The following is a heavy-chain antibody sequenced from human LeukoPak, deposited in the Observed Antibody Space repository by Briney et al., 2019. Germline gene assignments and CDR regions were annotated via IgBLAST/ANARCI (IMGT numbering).Heavy chain of an antibody. CDR3: ARGSDIVVVVAASPPDY. CDR1: GYTFTGYY. D-gene: IGHD2-15*01. CDR2: INPNSGGT. V-gene: IGHV1-2*04. Sequence: ASVKLSCKASGYTFTGYYMLWVRQAPGQGLEWMGWINPNSGGTNYAQTFQGWVTMTRDTSISTAYMELSRLRSDDTAVYYCARGSDIVVVVAASPPDYWGQGTLVTVSS. J-gene: IGHJ4*02.